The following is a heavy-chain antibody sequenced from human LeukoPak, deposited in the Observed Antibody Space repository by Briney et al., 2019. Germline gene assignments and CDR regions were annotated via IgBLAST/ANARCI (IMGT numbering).Heavy chain of an antibody. CDR2: VSTYNGNT. V-gene: IGHV1-18*01. D-gene: IGHD3-10*01. J-gene: IGHJ4*02. CDR3: AREGSITMVRGVINY. CDR1: RYTFTDFG. Sequence: ASVKVSCKASRYTFTDFGFIWVRQAPGQGLEWMGWVSTYNGNTNYAQKLQGRVTMTTDTSTSTAYMELRSLRSDDTAVYYCAREGSITMVRGVINYWGQGTLVTVSS.